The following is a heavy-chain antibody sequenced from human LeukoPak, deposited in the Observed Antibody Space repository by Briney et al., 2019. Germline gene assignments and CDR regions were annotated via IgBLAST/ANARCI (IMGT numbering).Heavy chain of an antibody. CDR3: ARHLSGYSYDY. CDR2: IYPGDSDT. CDR1: GFTFSSYW. V-gene: IGHV5-51*01. D-gene: IGHD5-18*01. Sequence: GESLKISCKGSGFTFSSYWIAWVRQMPGKGLEWMGIIYPGDSDTRYSPSFQGQVTLSADKSISTAYLQWSSLKASDTAMYFCARHLSGYSYDYWGQGTLLTVSS. J-gene: IGHJ4*02.